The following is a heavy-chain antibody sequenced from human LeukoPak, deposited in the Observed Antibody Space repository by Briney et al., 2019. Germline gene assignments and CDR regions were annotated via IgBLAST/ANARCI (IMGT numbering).Heavy chain of an antibody. V-gene: IGHV4-4*07. CDR2: IYTSGST. Sequence: SETLSLTCTVSGGSISSYYWSWIRQPAGKGLEWIGHIYTSGSTNYNPSLKSRVTMSVDTSKNQFSLKLSSVTAADTAVYYCARAIGYCSSTSCPWGNWFDPWGQGTLVTVSS. CDR1: GGSISSYY. D-gene: IGHD2-2*01. CDR3: ARAIGYCSSTSCPWGNWFDP. J-gene: IGHJ5*02.